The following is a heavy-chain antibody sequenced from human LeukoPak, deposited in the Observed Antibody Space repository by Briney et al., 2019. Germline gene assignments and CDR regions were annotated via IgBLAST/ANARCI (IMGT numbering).Heavy chain of an antibody. CDR1: GLTFSTYG. J-gene: IGHJ4*02. D-gene: IGHD3-10*01. Sequence: GGSLRLFCVASGLTFSTYGMNWVRQSPGKGLEWVSYISNTGSPIYYADSVKGRFTISRDNAKNSLYLQMNSLRVEDTAMYYCARGRGEYWGQGTLVTVSS. CDR3: ARGRGEY. V-gene: IGHV3-48*01. CDR2: ISNTGSPI.